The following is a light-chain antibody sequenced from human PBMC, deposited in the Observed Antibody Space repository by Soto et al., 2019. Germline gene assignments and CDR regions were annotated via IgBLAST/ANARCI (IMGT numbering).Light chain of an antibody. V-gene: IGKV3-20*01. CDR1: QSVSSNY. CDR2: GAS. Sequence: EIVLTQSPGTLSLSPGQRATLSCRASQSVSSNYLAWYQQRPGQAPRRLIYGASSRATGIPDRFSGSGSGTDFTLTISRLEPEDFAVYYCQQYGSSPLTCGGGTKVEIK. CDR3: QQYGSSPLT. J-gene: IGKJ4*01.